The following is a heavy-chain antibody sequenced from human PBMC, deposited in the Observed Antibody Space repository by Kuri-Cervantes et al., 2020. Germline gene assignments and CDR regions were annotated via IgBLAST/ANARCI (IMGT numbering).Heavy chain of an antibody. V-gene: IGHV3-11*01. J-gene: IGHJ4*02. Sequence: GESLKISCAASGFTFSDYYMSWIRQAPGKGLEWVSYISSSGSTIYYADSVKGRFTISRDNAKNSLYLQMNSLRAEDTAVYYCARDDLAAAVDYWGQGTLVTVSS. CDR3: ARDDLAAAVDY. CDR1: GFTFSDYY. D-gene: IGHD6-13*01. CDR2: ISSSGSTI.